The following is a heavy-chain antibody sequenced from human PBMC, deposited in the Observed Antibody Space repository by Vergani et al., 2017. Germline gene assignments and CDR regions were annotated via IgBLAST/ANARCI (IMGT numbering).Heavy chain of an antibody. CDR3: ARDGGEYDKDSLDV. CDR1: FDSIRNLY. J-gene: IGHJ3*01. CDR2: IHYSENT. Sequence: QVQLQESGPGLVKSSETLSLTCSVSFDSIRNLYCNWIRQPPGKGLEWIGSIHYSENTNYNPSLKTRVTISVDTSKNQFSLTLTSVTAADTAVYCCARDGGEYDKDSLDVWGQGTKVTVTS. D-gene: IGHD2-21*01. V-gene: IGHV4-59*11.